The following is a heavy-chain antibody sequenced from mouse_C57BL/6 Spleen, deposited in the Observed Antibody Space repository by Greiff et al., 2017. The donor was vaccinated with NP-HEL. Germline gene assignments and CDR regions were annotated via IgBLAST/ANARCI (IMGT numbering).Heavy chain of an antibody. D-gene: IGHD2-2*01. J-gene: IGHJ4*01. CDR1: GFTFSDYY. V-gene: IGHV5-16*01. CDR2: INYDGSST. Sequence: EVQLVESEGGLVQPGSSMKLSCTASGFTFSDYYMAWVRQVPEKGLEWVANINYDGSSTYYLDSLKSRFIISRDNAKNILYLQMSSLKSEDTATYYCARDRGYGAMDYWGQGTSVTVSS. CDR3: ARDRGYGAMDY.